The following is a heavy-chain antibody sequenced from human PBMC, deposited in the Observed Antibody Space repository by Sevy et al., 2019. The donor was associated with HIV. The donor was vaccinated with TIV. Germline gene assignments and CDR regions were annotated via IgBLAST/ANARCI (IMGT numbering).Heavy chain of an antibody. Sequence: GGSLRLSCTASGFTFSNYNMHWVRQAPGKGLEWVALVSSGGSNTYHADSVKGRYTISRDNSKDTLYLQMNSLRAEDTAVYYCAKGRWASGDFFDYWGQGTLVTVSS. CDR3: AKGRWASGDFFDY. D-gene: IGHD3-10*01. J-gene: IGHJ4*02. V-gene: IGHV3-30*18. CDR2: VSSGGSNT. CDR1: GFTFSNYN.